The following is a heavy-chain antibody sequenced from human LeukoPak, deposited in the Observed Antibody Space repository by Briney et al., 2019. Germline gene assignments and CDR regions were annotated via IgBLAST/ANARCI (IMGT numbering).Heavy chain of an antibody. V-gene: IGHV1-18*01. CDR3: ARGSSSQYFRY. D-gene: IGHD3-3*01. CDR1: GYAFSSHP. J-gene: IGHJ1*01. CDR2: ISAYSGNT. Sequence: ASVKVSCKASGYAFSSHPVTWVRQAPGQGLEWMRWISAYSGNTSYAQRFQGRVTMSTETSTNTAYMELTSLRSDDTAIYFCARGSSSQYFRYWGQGTLVTVSS.